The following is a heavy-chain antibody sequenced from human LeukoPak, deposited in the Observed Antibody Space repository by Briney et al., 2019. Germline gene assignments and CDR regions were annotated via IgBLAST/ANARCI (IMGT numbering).Heavy chain of an antibody. V-gene: IGHV4-34*01. CDR1: GGSISGYY. J-gene: IGHJ4*02. CDR2: IYYSGST. CDR3: ARGPRAVAGRGYFDY. D-gene: IGHD6-19*01. Sequence: KASETLSLTCAVYGGSISGYYWSWIRQPPGKGLEWIGSIYYSGSTYYNPSLKSRVTISGDTSKNQFSLKLSSVTAADTAVYHCARGPRAVAGRGYFDYWGQGSLVTVSS.